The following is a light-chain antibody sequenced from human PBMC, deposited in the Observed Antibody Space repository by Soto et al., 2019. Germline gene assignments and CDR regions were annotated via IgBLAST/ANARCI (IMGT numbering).Light chain of an antibody. CDR2: GAS. CDR1: QSISSN. J-gene: IGKJ5*01. Sequence: IVMTQSAATLSVSTGERATLSCRASQSISSNLAWYQQKPGQAPRLLIYGASTRATGTPARFSGSGSGTDFTLTISSLQSEDFALYYCQQYNKWPLITFGQGTRLEIK. CDR3: QQYNKWPLIT. V-gene: IGKV3D-15*01.